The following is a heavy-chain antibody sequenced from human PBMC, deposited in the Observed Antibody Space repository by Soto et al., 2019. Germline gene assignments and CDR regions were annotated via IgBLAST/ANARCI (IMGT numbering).Heavy chain of an antibody. CDR2: IKSKTDGGTT. Sequence: GGSLRLSCAASGFTFSNAWMSWVRQAPGKGLEWVGRIKSKTDGGTTDYAAPVKGRFTISRDDSKNTLYLQMNSLKTEDTAVYYCTTAGSPYYYYYMDVWGKGTTVTVSS. J-gene: IGHJ6*03. D-gene: IGHD2-15*01. V-gene: IGHV3-15*01. CDR3: TTAGSPYYYYYMDV. CDR1: GFTFSNAW.